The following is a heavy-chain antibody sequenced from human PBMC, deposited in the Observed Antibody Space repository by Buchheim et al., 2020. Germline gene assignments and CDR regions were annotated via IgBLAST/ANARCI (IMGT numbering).Heavy chain of an antibody. CDR3: ARRSESSGYSWYFDL. CDR1: GGSISSFY. Sequence: HVQLQESGPGLVKPSETLSLSCAVSGGSISSFYWSWIRQSPGKKLEWVGYILYSGSTTYNPSLKGRVTLSVDTSQNQLSLALTSVTAADTAVYYCARRSESSGYSWYFDLWGRGT. D-gene: IGHD3-22*01. V-gene: IGHV4-59*01. CDR2: ILYSGST. J-gene: IGHJ2*01.